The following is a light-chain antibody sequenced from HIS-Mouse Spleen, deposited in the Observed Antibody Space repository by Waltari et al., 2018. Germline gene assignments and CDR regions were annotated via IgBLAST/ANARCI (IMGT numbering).Light chain of an antibody. Sequence: QSALTQPASVSGSPGQSITISCTGTSSDVGGYNYVSWYQQHPGKAPKLMIYEVSNRASGGSNRFSGSKSGNTASLTISGLQAEDEADYYCSSYTSSSSWVFGGGTKLTVL. J-gene: IGLJ3*02. V-gene: IGLV2-14*01. CDR3: SSYTSSSSWV. CDR2: EVS. CDR1: SSDVGGYNY.